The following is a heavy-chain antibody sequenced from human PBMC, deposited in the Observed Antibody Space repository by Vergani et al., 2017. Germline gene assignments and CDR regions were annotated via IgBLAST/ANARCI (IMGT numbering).Heavy chain of an antibody. CDR1: GYTFSSYS. CDR3: VRVSRHCDPLDAFDI. Sequence: QAQLLQSGDEVRKPGASVQVSCKASGYTFSSYSICWVRQAPGQGLEWLVCISGYTGYSKYAPKLHGRLTKTAETSTTTAFMKQRNLRSDYTAMYNCVRVSRHCDPLDAFDIWGQGTMVTVSS. CDR2: ISGYTGYS. J-gene: IGHJ3*02. D-gene: IGHD2-21*01. V-gene: IGHV1-18*01.